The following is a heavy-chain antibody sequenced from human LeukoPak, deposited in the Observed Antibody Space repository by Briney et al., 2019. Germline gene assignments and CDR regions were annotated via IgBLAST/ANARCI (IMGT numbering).Heavy chain of an antibody. CDR3: ARGATTDIEYFQH. Sequence: TGGSLRLSCAASGFTFRSYWMSWVRQAPGKGLEWVANINQDGSEKYYVDSVKGRFTISRDNTKNSLYLQMKSLRGEDTAVYYCARGATTDIEYFQHWGQGTLVTVSS. V-gene: IGHV3-7*02. D-gene: IGHD1-26*01. CDR2: INQDGSEK. J-gene: IGHJ1*01. CDR1: GFTFRSYW.